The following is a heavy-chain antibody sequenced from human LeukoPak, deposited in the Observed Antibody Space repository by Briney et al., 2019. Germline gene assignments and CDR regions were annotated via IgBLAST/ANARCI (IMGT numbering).Heavy chain of an antibody. V-gene: IGHV1-2*02. CDR2: INPNSGGT. CDR1: GYTFTGYY. CDR3: ARGPFPGSTENNWFDP. Sequence: ASVKVSCKSSGYTFTGYYMRWVRQAPGQGLEWMGWINPNSGGTNYAQKFQGRVTMTRDTSISTAYMELSRLRSDDTAVYYCARGPFPGSTENNWFDPWGQGTLVTVSS. J-gene: IGHJ5*02. D-gene: IGHD3-3*02.